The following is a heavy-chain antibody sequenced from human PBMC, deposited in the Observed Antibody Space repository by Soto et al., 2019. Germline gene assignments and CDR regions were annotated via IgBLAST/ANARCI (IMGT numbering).Heavy chain of an antibody. CDR2: IYHSGNT. J-gene: IGHJ5*02. CDR1: GDSISGSNW. D-gene: IGHD6-13*01. Sequence: QVQLQESGPGLVKPSGTLSLTCAVSGDSISGSNWWSWVRQSPGKGLEWIGEIYHSGNTNYNPSLKGRATISVDKSKTKFSLRLNSITAADTAVYYCVRVVWGLPAPGTSGWFDPWGQGTLVTVSS. V-gene: IGHV4-4*02. CDR3: VRVVWGLPAPGTSGWFDP.